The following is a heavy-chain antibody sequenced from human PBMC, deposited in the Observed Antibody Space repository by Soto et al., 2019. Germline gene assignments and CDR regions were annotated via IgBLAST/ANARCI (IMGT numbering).Heavy chain of an antibody. Sequence: EASVKVSCKASGGTFSSYAISWVRQAPGQGLEWMGGIIPIFGTANYAQKFQGRVTITADESTSTAYMELSSLRSEDTAVYYCARNGHGSGSYYSPFGYYYGMDVWGQGTTVTVSS. D-gene: IGHD3-10*01. CDR1: GGTFSSYA. CDR3: ARNGHGSGSYYSPFGYYYGMDV. J-gene: IGHJ6*02. CDR2: IIPIFGTA. V-gene: IGHV1-69*13.